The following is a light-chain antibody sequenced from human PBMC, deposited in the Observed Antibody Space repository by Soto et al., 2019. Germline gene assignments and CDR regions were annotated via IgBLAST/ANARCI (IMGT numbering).Light chain of an antibody. V-gene: IGKV3-20*01. CDR1: QSFRGL. Sequence: EVVLTQSPVTLSLSPGERATLSCRASQSFRGLLAWYQQKPGQAPRLLIYGASSRATGIPDRFSGSGSATDFTLTISRLEPEDFAVFYCQQYGGSPITFGQGTRLEIK. J-gene: IGKJ5*01. CDR2: GAS. CDR3: QQYGGSPIT.